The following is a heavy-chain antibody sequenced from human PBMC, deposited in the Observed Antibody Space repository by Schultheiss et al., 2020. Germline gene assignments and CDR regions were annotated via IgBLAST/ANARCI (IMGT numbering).Heavy chain of an antibody. CDR1: GGSISSSNW. V-gene: IGHV4-4*02. CDR2: IYHSGST. Sequence: SETLSLTCAVSGGSISSSNWWSWVRQPPGKGLEWIGEIYHSGSTNYNPSLKSRVTISVDKSKNQFSLKLSSVTAADTAVYYCAAGVAGMMENYNWFDPWGQGTLVTVSS. J-gene: IGHJ5*02. CDR3: AAGVAGMMENYNWFDP. D-gene: IGHD6-19*01.